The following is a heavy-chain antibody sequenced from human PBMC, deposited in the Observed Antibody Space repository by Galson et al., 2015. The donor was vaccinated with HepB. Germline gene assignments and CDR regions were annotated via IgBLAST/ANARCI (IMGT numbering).Heavy chain of an antibody. Sequence: SVKVSCKASGYTFTSYAMHWVRQAPGQRLEWMGWINAGNGNTKYSQKFQGRLTISRDNAKNSLYLQMNSLGAEDTAVYYCAREDVYYDNSGYYDFWGQGTLVTVSS. CDR1: GYTFTSYA. V-gene: IGHV1-3*01. CDR2: INAGNGNT. J-gene: IGHJ4*02. D-gene: IGHD3-22*01. CDR3: AREDVYYDNSGYYDF.